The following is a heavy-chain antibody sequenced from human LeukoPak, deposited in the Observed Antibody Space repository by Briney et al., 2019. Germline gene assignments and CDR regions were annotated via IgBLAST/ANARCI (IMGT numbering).Heavy chain of an antibody. CDR2: IYYRGSP. J-gene: IGHJ3*02. D-gene: IGHD7-27*01. V-gene: IGHV4-59*01. Sequence: PSETLSLTCSVSGGSISSYYWSWIRQPPGKGLEWVGYIYYRGSPNYNLSLKSRVTISEDASKNQFSLKLTSVTAADTAVYYCARREGTWGAFDIWGQGTMVTVSS. CDR1: GGSISSYY. CDR3: ARREGTWGAFDI.